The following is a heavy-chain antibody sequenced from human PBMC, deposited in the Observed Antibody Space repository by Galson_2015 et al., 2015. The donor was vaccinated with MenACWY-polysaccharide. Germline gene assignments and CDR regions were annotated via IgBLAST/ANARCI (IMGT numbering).Heavy chain of an antibody. D-gene: IGHD3-22*01. Sequence: SLRLSCAASGFTFSSYAMHWVRQAPGKGLEWVAVISYDGSNKYYADSVKGRFTISRDNSKNTLYLQMNSLRAEDTAVYYCAKDIYYYDSSGYYPGWFDPWGQGTLVTVSS. CDR2: ISYDGSNK. CDR3: AKDIYYYDSSGYYPGWFDP. V-gene: IGHV3-30-3*01. J-gene: IGHJ5*02. CDR1: GFTFSSYA.